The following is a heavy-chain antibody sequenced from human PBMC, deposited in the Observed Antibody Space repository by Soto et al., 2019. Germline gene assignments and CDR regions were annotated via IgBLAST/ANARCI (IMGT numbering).Heavy chain of an antibody. D-gene: IGHD3-22*01. V-gene: IGHV4-34*02. J-gene: IGHJ4*02. CDR2: IHDSGGT. CDR1: GVSLRAYY. Sequence: QVQLQQWGAGLLKPSETLSLTCGVSGVSLRAYYWSWLRQPPGKGLEWIGEIHDSGGTIYSPSLKSRVTISRDTSKNQFSLKVNSVSAADTAVYYGARLNHYDNSPFDYWGQGILVTVSS. CDR3: ARLNHYDNSPFDY.